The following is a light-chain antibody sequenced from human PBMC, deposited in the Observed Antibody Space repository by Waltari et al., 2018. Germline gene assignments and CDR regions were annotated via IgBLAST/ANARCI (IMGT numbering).Light chain of an antibody. J-gene: IGLJ3*02. Sequence: SFALTQPPSVSVAPGETAAITCGESNIGSRTVHWYQQKPGQAPVLVIFYHVDRHSGIPERVSGSNSGNTATLTISGVEVGDEADYYCQVWDSGTDGPFVVFGGGTRLTVL. CDR1: NIGSRT. CDR3: QVWDSGTDGPFVV. V-gene: IGLV3-21*04. CDR2: YHV.